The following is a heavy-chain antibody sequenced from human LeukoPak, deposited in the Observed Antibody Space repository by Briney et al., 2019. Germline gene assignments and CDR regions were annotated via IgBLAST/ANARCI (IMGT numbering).Heavy chain of an antibody. CDR3: AKEVLDYEIPYWYFDL. Sequence: GGSLRLSCAASGFIFTNYFMSWVRQAPGKGLEWLASIKHDGSEKYYVDSVRGRFTISRDNTMNSLYLQMSSLRAEDTAVYYCAKEVLDYEIPYWYFDLWGRGTLVTVSS. CDR1: GFIFTNYF. V-gene: IGHV3-7*01. D-gene: IGHD4-17*01. CDR2: IKHDGSEK. J-gene: IGHJ2*01.